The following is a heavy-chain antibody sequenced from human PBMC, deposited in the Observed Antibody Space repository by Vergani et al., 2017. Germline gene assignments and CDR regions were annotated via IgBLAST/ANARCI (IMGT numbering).Heavy chain of an antibody. D-gene: IGHD1-1*01. CDR3: ARGWDYNSDALDI. CDR1: GGSISSSSYY. V-gene: IGHV4-39*07. Sequence: QLQLQESGPGLVKPSETLSLTCTVSGGSISSSSYYWGCIRQPPGKGLDGIASIYTSGSTKYNPALKSRVTISVDTSKNQFSLKLSSVTAADTAVYYCARGWDYNSDALDIWGQGTMVTV. CDR2: IYTSGST. J-gene: IGHJ3*02.